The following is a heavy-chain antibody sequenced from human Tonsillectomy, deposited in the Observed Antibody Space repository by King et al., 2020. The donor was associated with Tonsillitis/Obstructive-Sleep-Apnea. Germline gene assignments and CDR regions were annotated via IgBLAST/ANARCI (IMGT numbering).Heavy chain of an antibody. Sequence: TLKESGPTLVKPTQTLTLTCTFSGFSLSTSGVGVGWIRQPPGKALEWLALIYCDDDKRYSPSLKSRLTITKDPSKNQVVLTMTNMDPVDTATYYCARIVVVPAAMFRYYYYYMDVWGKGTTVTVSS. J-gene: IGHJ6*03. D-gene: IGHD2-2*01. CDR2: IYCDDDK. V-gene: IGHV2-5*02. CDR3: ARIVVVPAAMFRYYYYYMDV. CDR1: GFSLSTSGVG.